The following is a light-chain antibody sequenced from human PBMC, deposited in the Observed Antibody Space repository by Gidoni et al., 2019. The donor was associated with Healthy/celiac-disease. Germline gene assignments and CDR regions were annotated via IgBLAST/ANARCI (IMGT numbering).Light chain of an antibody. CDR2: AAS. V-gene: IGKV1-39*01. CDR3: QQSYSTPPT. J-gene: IGKJ1*01. CDR1: QSISSY. Sequence: DIQITQSPSSLSASVGDRVTITCRASQSISSYIIWDQQKPGKAPKLLIYAASSLQRGVPSRFSGSGSGTDFTLTISSLQPEDFATYYCQQSYSTPPTFGQGTKVEIK.